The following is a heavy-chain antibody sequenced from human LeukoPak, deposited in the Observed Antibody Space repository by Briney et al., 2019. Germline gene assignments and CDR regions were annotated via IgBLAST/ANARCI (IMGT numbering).Heavy chain of an antibody. CDR3: ARDYGANIAFDI. D-gene: IGHD2/OR15-2a*01. CDR2: IIPIFGTA. CDR1: GGTFSSYA. J-gene: IGHJ3*02. Sequence: SVKVSCKASGGTFSSYAISWVRQAPGQGLEWMGGIIPIFGTANYAQKFQGRVTITADKSTSTAYMELSSLRSEDTAVYYCARDYGANIAFDIWGQGTMVTVSS. V-gene: IGHV1-69*06.